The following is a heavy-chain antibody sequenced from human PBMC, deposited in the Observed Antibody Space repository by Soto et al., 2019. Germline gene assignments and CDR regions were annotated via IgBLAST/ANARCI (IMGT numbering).Heavy chain of an antibody. D-gene: IGHD3-10*01. CDR3: ARVSGSGSYFSTPFDY. CDR2: ISSSGSTI. J-gene: IGHJ4*02. Sequence: GGSLRLSCAASGFTFSDYYMSWIRQAPGKGLEWVSYISSSGSTIYYADSVKGRFTISRDSAKNSLYLQMNSLRAEDTAVYYCARVSGSGSYFSTPFDYWGQGTLVTVSS. CDR1: GFTFSDYY. V-gene: IGHV3-11*04.